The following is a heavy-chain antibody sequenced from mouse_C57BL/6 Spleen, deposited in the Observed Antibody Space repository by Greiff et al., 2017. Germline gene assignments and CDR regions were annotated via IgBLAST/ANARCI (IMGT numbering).Heavy chain of an antibody. CDR2: ISSGGSYT. CDR1: GFTFSSYG. V-gene: IGHV5-6*02. CDR3: ARQDYSNYEGTDY. D-gene: IGHD2-5*01. Sequence: DVKLVESGGDLVKPGGSLKLSCAASGFTFSSYGMSWVRQTPDKRLEWVATISSGGSYTYYPDSVKGRFTISRDNAKNTLYLQMSSLKSEDTAMYYCARQDYSNYEGTDYWGQGTTLTVSS. J-gene: IGHJ2*01.